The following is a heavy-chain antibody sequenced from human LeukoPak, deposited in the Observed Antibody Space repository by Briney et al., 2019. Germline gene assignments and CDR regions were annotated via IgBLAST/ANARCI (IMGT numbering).Heavy chain of an antibody. D-gene: IGHD3-16*01. Sequence: PGGSLRLSCAASGFTFSSYAMHWVRQAPGKGLEWVAVISYDGSNKYYADSVKGRFTISRDNSKNTLYLQMNSLRAEDTAVYYCARGSGGHDAFDIWGQGTMVTVSS. J-gene: IGHJ3*02. CDR3: ARGSGGHDAFDI. CDR2: ISYDGSNK. V-gene: IGHV3-30-3*01. CDR1: GFTFSSYA.